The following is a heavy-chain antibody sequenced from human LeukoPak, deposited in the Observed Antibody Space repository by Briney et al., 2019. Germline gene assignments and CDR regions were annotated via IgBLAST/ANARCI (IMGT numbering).Heavy chain of an antibody. J-gene: IGHJ4*02. Sequence: EGSLRLSCAASGFTFSSYSMNWVRQAPGKGLEWVSYISSSSSTIYYADSVKGRFTISRDNSKNTLYLQMNSLRAEDTAVYYCAKGDKGELSSLDYWGQGTLVTVSS. CDR1: GFTFSSYS. V-gene: IGHV3-48*01. CDR3: AKGDKGELSSLDY. CDR2: ISSSSSTI. D-gene: IGHD3-16*02.